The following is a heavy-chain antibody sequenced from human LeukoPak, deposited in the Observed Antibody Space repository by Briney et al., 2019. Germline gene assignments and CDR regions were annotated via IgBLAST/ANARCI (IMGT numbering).Heavy chain of an antibody. CDR1: DASIRSINHY. J-gene: IGHJ4*02. D-gene: IGHD3-22*01. Sequence: SETLSLACTVSDASIRSINHYWGWIRQPPGRGLEWIGSIYHSGSTYYNPSLKSRVTISADTSKNQLSLKLSSVTAADTAVYFCARDRGYQVVRDWGQGTLVTVSS. CDR3: ARDRGYQVVRD. CDR2: IYHSGST. V-gene: IGHV4-39*07.